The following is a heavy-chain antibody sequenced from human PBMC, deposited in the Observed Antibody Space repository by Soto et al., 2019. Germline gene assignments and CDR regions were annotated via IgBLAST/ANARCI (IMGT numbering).Heavy chain of an antibody. D-gene: IGHD6-19*01. CDR2: ISGSGGNT. CDR3: AKYGRWLVHFYYYGMDV. V-gene: IGHV3-23*01. J-gene: IGHJ6*02. CDR1: GFTFSSYA. Sequence: GGSLRLSCAASGFTFSSYAMSWVRQAPGKGLEWVSAISGSGGNTYYADSVKGRFTISRDNSKNTLYLQMNSLRAEDTAVYYCAKYGRWLVHFYYYGMDVWGQGTTVTVSS.